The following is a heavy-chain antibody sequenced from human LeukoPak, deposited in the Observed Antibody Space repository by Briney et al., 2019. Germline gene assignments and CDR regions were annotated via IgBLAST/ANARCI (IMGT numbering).Heavy chain of an antibody. CDR3: ARDGETYYYDSSGYYPDY. J-gene: IGHJ4*02. D-gene: IGHD3-22*01. Sequence: QTGGSLRLSCAASGFTFSSYGMHWVRQAPGKGLEWVAVIWYDGSNKYYADSVKGRFTISRGNSKNTLYLQMNSLRAEDTAVYYCARDGETYYYDSSGYYPDYWGQGTLVTVSS. CDR2: IWYDGSNK. V-gene: IGHV3-33*01. CDR1: GFTFSSYG.